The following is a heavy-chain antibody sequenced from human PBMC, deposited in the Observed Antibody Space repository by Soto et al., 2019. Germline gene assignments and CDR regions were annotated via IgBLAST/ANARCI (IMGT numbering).Heavy chain of an antibody. CDR1: GYSFTSYW. J-gene: IGHJ3*02. CDR2: IYPGDSDT. V-gene: IGHV5-51*01. CDR3: ARRRPHYDILPGGAFDI. D-gene: IGHD3-9*01. Sequence: GESLKISCKGSGYSFTSYWIGWVRQMPGKGLEWMGIIYPGDSDTRYSPSFQGQVTISADKSISTAYLQWSSLKASDTAMYYCARRRPHYDILPGGAFDIWGQGTMVPVSS.